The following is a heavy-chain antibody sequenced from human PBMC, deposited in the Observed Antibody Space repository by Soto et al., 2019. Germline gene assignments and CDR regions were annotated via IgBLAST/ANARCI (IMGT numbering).Heavy chain of an antibody. CDR2: IYQSGRT. J-gene: IGHJ4*02. CDR3: ARVGKRRGFGY. CDR1: GGSIGNGAYY. Sequence: SETLSLTCTVSGGSIGNGAYYWSWIRQLPGKGLEWIGEIYQSGRTYYNPSLKSRVTISVDTSKNQFSLKLSSVTAADTAVYYCARVGKRRGFGYWGQGTLVTVSS. D-gene: IGHD1-1*01. V-gene: IGHV4-39*07.